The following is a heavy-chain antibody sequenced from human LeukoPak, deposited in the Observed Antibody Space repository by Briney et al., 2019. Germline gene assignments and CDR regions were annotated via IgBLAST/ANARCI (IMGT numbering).Heavy chain of an antibody. J-gene: IGHJ4*02. CDR3: AGGTLYGVATPLQY. Sequence: SETLSLTCTVSGGSISSYYWSWIRQSPGKGLEWIGYIYSSGSTNSNPSLKSRLTMSVDTSKKQFSLKLSSVTAADTAVYYCAGGTLYGVATPLQYWGQGTPVTVSP. CDR1: GGSISSYY. CDR2: IYSSGST. D-gene: IGHD3-3*01. V-gene: IGHV4-59*01.